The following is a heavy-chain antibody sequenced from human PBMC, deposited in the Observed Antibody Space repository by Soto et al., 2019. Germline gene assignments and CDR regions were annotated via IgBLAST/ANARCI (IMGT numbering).Heavy chain of an antibody. CDR2: IYRTGST. CDR1: GDSISNSYW. D-gene: IGHD2-21*01. J-gene: IGHJ5*02. V-gene: IGHV4-4*02. CDR3: ASRPSNVLAS. Sequence: QVQLQESGPGLVKPSGTLSLTCAVSGDSISNSYWWSWVRQPPGKGLEWIGEIYRTGSTNYNPSLKRRVTISVATSKNQFSLRLSSVSAADTAVYYCASRPSNVLASWGQGTLVIVSS.